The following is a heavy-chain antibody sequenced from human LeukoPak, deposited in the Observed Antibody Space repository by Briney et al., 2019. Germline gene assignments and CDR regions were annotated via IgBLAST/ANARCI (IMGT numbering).Heavy chain of an antibody. CDR2: IRYDGSNK. D-gene: IGHD3-22*01. Sequence: GGSLRLSCAASGFTFSSYGMHWVRQAPGKGLEWVAFIRYDGSNKYYADSVKGRFTISRDNSKNTLYLQMNSLRAEDTAVYYCAKSTMIVVVTRYTSFDYWGQGTLVTVSS. V-gene: IGHV3-30*02. J-gene: IGHJ4*02. CDR1: GFTFSSYG. CDR3: AKSTMIVVVTRYTSFDY.